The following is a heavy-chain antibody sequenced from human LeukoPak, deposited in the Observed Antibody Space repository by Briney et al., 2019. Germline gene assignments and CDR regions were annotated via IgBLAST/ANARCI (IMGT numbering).Heavy chain of an antibody. D-gene: IGHD4-17*01. V-gene: IGHV3-23*01. CDR3: AKDHWPARRLYYGDYGAHFDY. CDR2: ISGSGGST. J-gene: IGHJ4*02. CDR1: GFTFSSYA. Sequence: HPGGSLRLSCAASGFTFSSYAMSWVRQAPGKGLEWVSAISGSGGSTYYADSVKGRFTISRDNSKNTLYLQMNSLRAEDTAVYYCAKDHWPARRLYYGDYGAHFDYWGQGTLVTVSS.